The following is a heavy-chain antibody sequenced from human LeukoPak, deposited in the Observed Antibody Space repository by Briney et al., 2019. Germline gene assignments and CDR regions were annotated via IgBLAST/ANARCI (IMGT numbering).Heavy chain of an antibody. CDR1: GFTFSGYA. CDR3: AKYFASGSYYKLPH. CDR2: ISGSGAYT. J-gene: IGHJ1*01. V-gene: IGHV3-23*01. D-gene: IGHD3-10*01. Sequence: PGGSLRLSCLVSGFTFSGYAMNWVRQAPGKGLEWVSTISGSGAYTYYADSVKGRFTISRDNSKNTLYLQMNSLRAEDTAVYYCAKYFASGSYYKLPHWGQGTLVTVSS.